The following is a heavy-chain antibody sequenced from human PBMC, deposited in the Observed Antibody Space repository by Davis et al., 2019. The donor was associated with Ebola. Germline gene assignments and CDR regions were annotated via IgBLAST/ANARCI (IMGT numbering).Heavy chain of an antibody. Sequence: PGGSLRLSCAASGFTFSSYEMNWVRQAPGKGLEWVSYISSSGSTIYYADSVKGRFTISRDNAKNSLYLQMNSLRAEDTAVYYCARGRSPYSSGWYVDYWGQGTLVTVSS. V-gene: IGHV3-48*03. CDR3: ARGRSPYSSGWYVDY. D-gene: IGHD6-19*01. CDR1: GFTFSSYE. J-gene: IGHJ4*02. CDR2: ISSSGSTI.